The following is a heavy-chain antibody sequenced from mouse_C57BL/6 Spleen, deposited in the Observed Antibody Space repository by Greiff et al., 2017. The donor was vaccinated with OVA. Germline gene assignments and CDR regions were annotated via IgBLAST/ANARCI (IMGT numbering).Heavy chain of an antibody. V-gene: IGHV3-6*01. J-gene: IGHJ4*01. D-gene: IGHD2-1*01. CDR3: ARDLGNSFYAMDY. CDR2: ISYDGSN. Sequence: EVKLIESGPGLVKPSQSLSLTCSVTGYSITSGYYWNWIRQFPGNKLEWMGYISYDGSNNYNPSLKNRISITRDTSKNQFFLTLNSVTTEDTATYYCARDLGNSFYAMDYWGQGTSVTVSS. CDR1: GYSITSGYY.